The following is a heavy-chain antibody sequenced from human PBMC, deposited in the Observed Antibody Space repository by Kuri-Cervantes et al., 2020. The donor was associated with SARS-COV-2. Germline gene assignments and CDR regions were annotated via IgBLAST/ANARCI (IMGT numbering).Heavy chain of an antibody. D-gene: IGHD3-3*01. CDR1: GFTFSSYG. CDR3: AKAYYDFWSGYYRGGYYFDY. J-gene: IGHJ4*02. CDR2: ISYDGSNK. Sequence: GGSLRLSCAASGFTFSSYGMHWVRQAPGKGLEWVAVISYDGSNKYYADSVKGRFTISRDNSKNTLYLQMNSLRAEDTAVYYCAKAYYDFWSGYYRGGYYFDYWGQGTLVTVSS. V-gene: IGHV3-30*18.